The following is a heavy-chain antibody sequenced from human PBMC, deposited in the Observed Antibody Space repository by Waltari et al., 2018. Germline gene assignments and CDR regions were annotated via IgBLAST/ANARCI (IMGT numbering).Heavy chain of an antibody. Sequence: QVQLVQSGAEVKKPGSSVKVSCKASGGTFSSYAISWVRQAPGQGLEVRGGITPIFGIENYAQNSRGRVTITADESTSTAYMELSSLRSEDTAVYYWAGGGVGSSSWYYWGQGTLVTVSS. CDR3: AGGGVGSSSWYY. J-gene: IGHJ4*02. V-gene: IGHV1-69*12. D-gene: IGHD6-6*01. CDR2: ITPIFGIE. CDR1: GGTFSSYA.